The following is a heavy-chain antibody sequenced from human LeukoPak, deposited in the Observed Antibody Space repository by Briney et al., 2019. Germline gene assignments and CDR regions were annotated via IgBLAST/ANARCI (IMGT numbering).Heavy chain of an antibody. CDR2: MYASGDF. CDR1: GGSIGIYY. CDR3: ARGWAPRGQKSCFDY. V-gene: IGHV4-4*07. Sequence: SETLSLTCTVSGGSIGIYYWTWIRQSAGKGLEWLGRMYASGDFNYNPFRKSRVTMSVDTSKNQFSLNLNSVTAADTAVYYCARGWAPRGQKSCFDYWGRGTLVTVSS. D-gene: IGHD1-26*01. J-gene: IGHJ4*02.